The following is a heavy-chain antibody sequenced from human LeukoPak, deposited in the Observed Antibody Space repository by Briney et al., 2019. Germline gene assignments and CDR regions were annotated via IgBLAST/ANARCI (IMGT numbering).Heavy chain of an antibody. Sequence: GGSLRLSCAASGFTFNSYDMHWVRQAPGKGLEWVAVIWYSGSNKYYADSVKGRFTISRDNSKNTLYLQMNSLRAEDTAVYYCAKDATVTTSGSYFDYWGQGTLVTVSS. J-gene: IGHJ4*02. V-gene: IGHV3-33*06. CDR3: AKDATVTTSGSYFDY. CDR2: IWYSGSNK. D-gene: IGHD4-17*01. CDR1: GFTFNSYD.